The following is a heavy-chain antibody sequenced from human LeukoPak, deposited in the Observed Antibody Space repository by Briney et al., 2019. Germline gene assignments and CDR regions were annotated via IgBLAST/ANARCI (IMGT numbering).Heavy chain of an antibody. CDR2: INHSGST. J-gene: IGHJ4*02. V-gene: IGHV4-34*09. CDR3: ARVDSSGYYFH. D-gene: IGHD3-22*01. CDR1: GGSFSGYY. Sequence: SETLSLTCAVYGGSFSGYYWSWIRQPPGEGLEWIGEINHSGSTNYNPSLKSRVTISVDTSKNQFSLKLSSVTAADTAVYYCARVDSSGYYFHWGQGTLVTVSS.